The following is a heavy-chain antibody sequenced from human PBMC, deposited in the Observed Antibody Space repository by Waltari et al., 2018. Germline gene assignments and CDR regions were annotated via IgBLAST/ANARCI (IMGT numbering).Heavy chain of an antibody. CDR1: GYTLTELS. CDR2: FDPEDGET. D-gene: IGHD3-10*01. Sequence: QVQLVQSGAEVKKPGASVKVSCKVSGYTLTELSMPWVRQAPGKGLEWMGGFDPEDGETIYAQKFQGRVTMTEDTSTDTAYMELSSLRSEDTAVYYCATALLSSGSYLYAFDIWGQGTMVTVSS. V-gene: IGHV1-24*01. CDR3: ATALLSSGSYLYAFDI. J-gene: IGHJ3*02.